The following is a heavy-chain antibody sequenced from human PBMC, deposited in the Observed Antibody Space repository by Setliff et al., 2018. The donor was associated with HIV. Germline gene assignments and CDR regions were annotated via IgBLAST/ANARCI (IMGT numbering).Heavy chain of an antibody. V-gene: IGHV4-30-2*01. Sequence: SETLSLTCAVSGGSISSGGYSWSWIRQPPGKGLEWIGYIYTSGSTNYNPSLKSRVTISVDTSKNQFSLKLSSVTAADAAVYYCASRVYYYDSSGYLREEGFDPWGQGTLVTVSS. CDR2: IYTSGST. CDR3: ASRVYYYDSSGYLREEGFDP. J-gene: IGHJ5*02. D-gene: IGHD3-22*01. CDR1: GGSISSGGYS.